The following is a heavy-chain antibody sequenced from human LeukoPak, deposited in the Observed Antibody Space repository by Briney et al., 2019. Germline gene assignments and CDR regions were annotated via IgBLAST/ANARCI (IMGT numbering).Heavy chain of an antibody. J-gene: IGHJ4*02. CDR1: GFTFSSYE. CDR3: AKYTSGTSYRGLDQ. Sequence: GGSLRLSCAASGFTFSSYEMSWVRQAPGKGLEWVSTIIGSAVNTYYADSVKGRFTISRDDSKNTVYLQMNSLRAEDTAVYSCAKYTSGTSYRGLDQWGQGTLVTVSS. CDR2: IIGSAVNT. V-gene: IGHV3-23*01. D-gene: IGHD3-10*01.